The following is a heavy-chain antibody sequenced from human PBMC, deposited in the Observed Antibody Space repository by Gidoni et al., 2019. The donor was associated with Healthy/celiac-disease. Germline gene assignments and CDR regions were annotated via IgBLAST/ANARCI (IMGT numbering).Heavy chain of an antibody. V-gene: IGHV3-9*01. CDR3: AKDKASGSYPNDAFDI. J-gene: IGHJ3*02. CDR2: ISWNSGSI. D-gene: IGHD1-26*01. CDR1: GFTFDDYA. Sequence: EVQLVASGGGLVQHGRSLRLSCAASGFTFDDYAMHWVRQAPGKGLEWVSGISWNSGSIGYADSVKGRFTISRDNAKNSLYLQMNSLRAEDTALYYCAKDKASGSYPNDAFDIWGQGTMVTVSS.